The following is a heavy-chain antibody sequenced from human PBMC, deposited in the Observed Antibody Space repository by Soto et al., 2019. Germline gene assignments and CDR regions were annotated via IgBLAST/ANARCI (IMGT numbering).Heavy chain of an antibody. CDR3: ARAEGYSSGWLLGKAYYFDY. D-gene: IGHD6-19*01. CDR1: GYTFTSYA. J-gene: IGHJ4*02. Sequence: QVQLVQSGAEVKKPGASVKVSCKASGYTFTSYAMHWVRQAPGQRLEWMGWINAGNGNTKYSQKFQGRVTITRDTSASTAYMELSSLRSEDTAVYYCARAEGYSSGWLLGKAYYFDYWGQGTLVTVSS. CDR2: INAGNGNT. V-gene: IGHV1-3*01.